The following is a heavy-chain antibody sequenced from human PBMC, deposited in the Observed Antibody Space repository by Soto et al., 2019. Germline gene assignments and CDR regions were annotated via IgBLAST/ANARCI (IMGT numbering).Heavy chain of an antibody. J-gene: IGHJ4*02. CDR2: INHSGST. CDR1: GGSFRGYY. Sequence: SETLSLTCAVYGGSFRGYYWSWIRQPPGKGLEWIGEINHSGSTNYNPSLKSRVTLSVDTSKNQFSLKLSSVTAADTAVYYCARTSRFDYWGQGALVTVS. D-gene: IGHD6-6*01. V-gene: IGHV4-34*01. CDR3: ARTSRFDY.